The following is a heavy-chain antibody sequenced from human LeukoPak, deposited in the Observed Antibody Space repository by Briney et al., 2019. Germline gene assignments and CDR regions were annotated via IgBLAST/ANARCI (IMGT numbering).Heavy chain of an antibody. V-gene: IGHV4-4*02. CDR2: IHHRGGT. Sequence: PSETLSLTCAVSGGSISSDNWWSWVRQPPGKRLEWIGEIHHRGGTNYNPSLQSRVTISVDKSNNHFSLRLTSVTAADTAVYYCTTNGWYCLDHWGQGALVTVYS. J-gene: IGHJ1*01. CDR1: GGSISSDNW. D-gene: IGHD6-19*01. CDR3: TTNGWYCLDH.